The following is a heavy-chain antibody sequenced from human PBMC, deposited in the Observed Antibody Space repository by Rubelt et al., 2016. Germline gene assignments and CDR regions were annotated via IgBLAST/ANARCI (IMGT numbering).Heavy chain of an antibody. D-gene: IGHD3-10*01. CDR2: INQDGSEQ. J-gene: IGHJ4*02. CDR1: GFIFSNCW. Sequence: EVQLVESGGGLVQPGGSLRLSCAASGFIFSNCWMTWVRQAPGKGLEWVANINQDGSEQYYLDSVKGRFTVSRDNAKKSLYLQMNSLKAEDTAVYYCARDRGRTLEKYWGQGTLVTVSS. CDR3: ARDRGRTLEKY. V-gene: IGHV3-7*04.